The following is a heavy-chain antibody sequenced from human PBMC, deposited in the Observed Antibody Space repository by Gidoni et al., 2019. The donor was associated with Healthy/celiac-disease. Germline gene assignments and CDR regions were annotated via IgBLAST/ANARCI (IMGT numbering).Heavy chain of an antibody. CDR2: SRSKANSYAT. Sequence: EVQLVESGGGLVQPGGSLTLSCAASGFTFSGSAMHWVRQASGKGLEWVGRSRSKANSYATAYAASVKGRFTISRDDSKNTAYLQMNSLKTEDTAVYYCTTTEPEGDYYGMDVWGKGTTVTVSS. CDR3: TTTEPEGDYYGMDV. J-gene: IGHJ6*04. CDR1: GFTFSGSA. V-gene: IGHV3-73*02. D-gene: IGHD1-1*01.